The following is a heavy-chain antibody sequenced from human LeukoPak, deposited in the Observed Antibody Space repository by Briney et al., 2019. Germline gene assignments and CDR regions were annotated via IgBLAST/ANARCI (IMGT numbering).Heavy chain of an antibody. Sequence: VRQXTGQGRXWVGWMNPNNSDIGYAQKFQGRVTMTRNTSIGTAYVELSSLRSEDTAIYYCVRVPPGTTIYAYWGQGTLVTVSS. J-gene: IGHJ4*02. CDR2: MNPNNSDI. D-gene: IGHD1-14*01. CDR3: VRVPPGTTIYAY. V-gene: IGHV1-8*01.